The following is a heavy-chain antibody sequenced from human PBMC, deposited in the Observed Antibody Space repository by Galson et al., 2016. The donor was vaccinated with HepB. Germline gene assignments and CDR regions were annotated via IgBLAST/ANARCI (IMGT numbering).Heavy chain of an antibody. J-gene: IGHJ4*02. CDR2: ISHTGNA. V-gene: IGHV4-30-2*01. CDR1: GDSISSGDYS. D-gene: IGHD3-10*01. CDR3: AIGPRLLRAYGDLISYFDY. Sequence: AVSGDSISSGDYSWTWIRKPPGTGLEWIGHISHTGNAYYSPSLKSRVTMSVDRPKNHFSLHLASVTAADTAVYYCAIGPRLLRAYGDLISYFDYWGQGILVAVSS.